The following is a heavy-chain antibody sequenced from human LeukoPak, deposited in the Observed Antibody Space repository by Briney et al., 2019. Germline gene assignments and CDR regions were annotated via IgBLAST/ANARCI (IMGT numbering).Heavy chain of an antibody. J-gene: IGHJ4*02. CDR1: GFNFIDYN. Sequence: GGSLRLSCAGSGFNFIDYNMNWVRQAPGKGLEWISYISSRGTTYYADSVKGRFTISRDNSKNTLYLQMNSLRAEDTAVYYCAREFWGPDYWGQGTLVTVSS. V-gene: IGHV3-69-1*01. CDR2: ISSRGTT. CDR3: AREFWGPDY. D-gene: IGHD7-27*01.